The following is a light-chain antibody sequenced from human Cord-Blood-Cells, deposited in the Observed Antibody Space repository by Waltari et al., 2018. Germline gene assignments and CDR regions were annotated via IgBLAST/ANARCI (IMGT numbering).Light chain of an antibody. Sequence: DIVMTQSPDSLAVSLGERATINCKSSQSVLYSSNNKNYLAWYQQKPGQPPKLLIYWASTRESGVXXRFSXSGSGTDFTLTISSLQAEDVAVYYCQQYXSTPQYTFGQGTKLXXK. CDR3: QQYXSTPQYT. V-gene: IGKV4-1*01. J-gene: IGKJ2*01. CDR1: QSVLYSSNNKNY. CDR2: WAS.